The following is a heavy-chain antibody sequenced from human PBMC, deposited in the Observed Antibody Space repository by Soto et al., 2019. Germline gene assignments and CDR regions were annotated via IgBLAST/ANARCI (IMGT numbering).Heavy chain of an antibody. CDR3: ARDLGLEWLWGRGAFDI. V-gene: IGHV3-48*01. D-gene: IGHD3-3*01. CDR2: ISRSSSTI. CDR1: GFTFSSYS. J-gene: IGHJ3*02. Sequence: GGSLRLSCAASGFTFSSYSMNWVRQAPGKGLEWVSYISRSSSTIYYADSVKGRFTISRDNAKHSLYLQMNSLRAEDTAVYYCARDLGLEWLWGRGAFDIWGQGTMVTVSS.